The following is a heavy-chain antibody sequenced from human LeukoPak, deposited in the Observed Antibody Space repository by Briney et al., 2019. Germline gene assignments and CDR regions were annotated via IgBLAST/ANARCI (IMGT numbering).Heavy chain of an antibody. CDR3: ARQAKSGYSPPCYFDY. D-gene: IGHD5-18*01. CDR2: IYYSGST. CDR1: GGSISSYY. V-gene: IGHV4-59*08. Sequence: SETLSLTCTVSGGSISSYYWSWIRQPPGKGLEWIGYIYYSGSTNYNPSLKSRVTISVDTSKNQFSLKLSSVTAADTAVYYCARQAKSGYSPPCYFDYWGQGTLVTVSS. J-gene: IGHJ4*02.